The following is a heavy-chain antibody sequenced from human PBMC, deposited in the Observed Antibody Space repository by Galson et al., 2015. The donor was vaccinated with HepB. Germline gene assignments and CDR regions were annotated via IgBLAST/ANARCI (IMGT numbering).Heavy chain of an antibody. CDR2: ISGSGGST. Sequence: SLRLSCAASGFTFSSYAMSWVRQAPGKGLEWVSAISGSGGSTYYADSVKGRFTISRDNSKNTLYLQMNSLRAEDTAVYYCAKPLTGEFLEWLLGGTFDIWGQGTMVTVSS. CDR1: GFTFSSYA. D-gene: IGHD3-3*01. J-gene: IGHJ3*02. CDR3: AKPLTGEFLEWLLGGTFDI. V-gene: IGHV3-23*01.